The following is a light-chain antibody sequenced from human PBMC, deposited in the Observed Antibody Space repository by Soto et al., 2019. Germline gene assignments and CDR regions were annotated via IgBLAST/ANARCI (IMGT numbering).Light chain of an antibody. CDR2: KAS. CDR1: QSISSW. Sequence: DIQMTQSPSTVSESVGDRVTITCPASQSISSWLAWYQQKPGKAPKLLISKASSLEIGVPSRFSGSGSGTEFTLTISSLQPDDVATYSCQQYVSYPLTFGGGTKVDI. J-gene: IGKJ4*01. V-gene: IGKV1-5*03. CDR3: QQYVSYPLT.